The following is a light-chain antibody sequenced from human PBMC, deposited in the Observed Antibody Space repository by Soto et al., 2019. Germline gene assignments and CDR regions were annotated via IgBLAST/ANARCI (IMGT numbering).Light chain of an antibody. Sequence: EMVLAQSPDTLSLSPGERATLSCRASQTVRNNYLAWYQQKPGQAPRLLIYDASSRATGIPDRFSGSGSGTDFTLTISRLEPEDFAVYYCQQYGTSPPWTFGQGTKVDI. CDR3: QQYGTSPPWT. CDR1: QTVRNNY. V-gene: IGKV3-20*01. CDR2: DAS. J-gene: IGKJ1*01.